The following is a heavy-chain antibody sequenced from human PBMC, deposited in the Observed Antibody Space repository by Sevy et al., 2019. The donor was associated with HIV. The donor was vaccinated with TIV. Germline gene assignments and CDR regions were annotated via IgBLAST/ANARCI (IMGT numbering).Heavy chain of an antibody. V-gene: IGHV3-7*01. CDR2: IKQDGSEK. Sequence: GGSLRLSCAASGFTFSSYAMSWVRQAPGKGLEWVANIKQDGSEKDYVDSVKGRFTISRDNARNSVYLQMNSLRAEDTGVYYCARDLTAPYYYYGMDVWGQGTMVTVSS. CDR1: GFTFSSYA. D-gene: IGHD1-20*01. J-gene: IGHJ6*02. CDR3: ARDLTAPYYYYGMDV.